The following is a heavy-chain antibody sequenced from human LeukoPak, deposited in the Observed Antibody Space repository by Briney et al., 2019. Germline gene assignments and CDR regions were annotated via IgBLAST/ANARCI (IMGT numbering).Heavy chain of an antibody. D-gene: IGHD6-19*01. CDR3: ARWGAVAGRFDY. CDR2: INPSGGST. Sequence: ASVNLTCKASGYTFTSYYMHWARQAPGQGLEWMGIINPSGGSTSYAQKFQGRVTMTRDTSTSTVYMELSSLRSEDTAVYYCARWGAVAGRFDYWGQGNLVTVSS. J-gene: IGHJ4*02. CDR1: GYTFTSYY. V-gene: IGHV1-46*01.